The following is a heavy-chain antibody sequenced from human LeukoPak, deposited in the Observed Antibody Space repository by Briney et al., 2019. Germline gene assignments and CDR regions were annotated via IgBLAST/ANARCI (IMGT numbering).Heavy chain of an antibody. CDR1: GITFSNYA. J-gene: IGHJ4*02. Sequence: GGSLILSCVASGITFSNYAVSWVRQAPEKGLDWVSVISGSAHKIRYADSVKGRFTISRDNSENIVYLQMNNLRVEDTAVYYCAGRPTGYSSGYTHWGQGTLVTVSS. CDR3: AGRPTGYSSGYTH. V-gene: IGHV3-23*01. CDR2: ISGSAHKI. D-gene: IGHD5-18*01.